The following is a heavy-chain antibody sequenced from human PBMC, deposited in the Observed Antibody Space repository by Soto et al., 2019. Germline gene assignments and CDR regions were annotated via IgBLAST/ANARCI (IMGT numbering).Heavy chain of an antibody. Sequence: GESLKISCAASGFTFSGSSMHWVRQASGKGLEWVGRTTNRAKSYTTEYAASVKGRFTISRDDSHMYLQMDSLKTEDTAVYYCAREGDSSGPDFDYWGQGTLVTVSS. D-gene: IGHD3-22*01. CDR1: GFTFSGSS. CDR3: AREGDSSGPDFDY. V-gene: IGHV3-72*01. J-gene: IGHJ4*02. CDR2: TTNRAKSYTT.